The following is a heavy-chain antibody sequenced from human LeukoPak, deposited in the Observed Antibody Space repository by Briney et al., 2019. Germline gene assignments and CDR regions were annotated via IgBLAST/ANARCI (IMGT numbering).Heavy chain of an antibody. CDR3: EREPSEYEWQRGWYRDF. D-gene: IGHD6-19*01. J-gene: IGHJ4*02. CDR1: GFRFSSYG. CDR2: INNRADET. V-gene: IGHV3-23*01. Sequence: GGSLRLSCAASGFRFSSYGMSWFRQAPGKGLEWVSTINNRADETHYADFVRGRFFISRDNSNSRLSLHMNNLRVENTAVYYCEREPSEYEWQRGWYRDFWGQGSQVTVSS.